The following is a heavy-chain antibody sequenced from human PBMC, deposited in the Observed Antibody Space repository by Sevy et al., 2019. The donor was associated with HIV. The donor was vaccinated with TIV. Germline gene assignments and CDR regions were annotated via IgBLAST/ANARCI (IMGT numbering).Heavy chain of an antibody. CDR3: TSYPGYYYDSSGYYRFDY. CDR2: IRSKAYGGTT. Sequence: GGSLRLSRTASGFTFGDYAMSWFRQAPGKGLEWVGFIRSKAYGGTTEYAASVKGRFTISRDDSKSIAYLQMNSLKTEDTAVYYCTSYPGYYYDSSGYYRFDYWGQGTLVTVSS. D-gene: IGHD3-22*01. V-gene: IGHV3-49*03. CDR1: GFTFGDYA. J-gene: IGHJ4*02.